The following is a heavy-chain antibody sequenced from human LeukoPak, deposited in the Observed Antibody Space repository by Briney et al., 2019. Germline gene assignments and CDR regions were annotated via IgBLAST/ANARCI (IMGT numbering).Heavy chain of an antibody. Sequence: GGSLRLSCAASGFTFSAYWMSCVRQTPGKGLEWVANIKQDGSQKYYVDSVEGRFTISRDNAKNSLYLLMNSLRAEDTAVYYCARDSARRPFDYWGQGTLVTVSS. D-gene: IGHD1-26*01. V-gene: IGHV3-7*01. CDR3: ARDSARRPFDY. J-gene: IGHJ4*02. CDR2: IKQDGSQK. CDR1: GFTFSAYW.